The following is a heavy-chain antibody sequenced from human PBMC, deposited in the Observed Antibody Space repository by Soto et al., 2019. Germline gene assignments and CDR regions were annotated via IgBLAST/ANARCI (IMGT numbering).Heavy chain of an antibody. Sequence: PGGSLRLSCASSGSTFSSYSMNWVRQAPGKGLEWVSYISSSSNTIYYADSVKGRFTISRDNAKNSLYLQMNSLRDEDTAVYYCASGPFYDFWSGYYSVDGMDVWGQGTTVTVSS. D-gene: IGHD3-3*01. V-gene: IGHV3-48*02. CDR1: GSTFSSYS. CDR3: ASGPFYDFWSGYYSVDGMDV. CDR2: ISSSSNTI. J-gene: IGHJ6*02.